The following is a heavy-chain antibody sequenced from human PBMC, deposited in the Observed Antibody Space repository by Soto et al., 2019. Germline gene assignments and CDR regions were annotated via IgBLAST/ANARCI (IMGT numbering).Heavy chain of an antibody. V-gene: IGHV1-3*01. CDR2: INAGNGNT. CDR1: GYTFPSYY. D-gene: IGHD4-17*01. J-gene: IGHJ4*02. CDR3: ASESYGGEFDY. Sequence: VSVKVSCKACGYTFPSYYMHWVRQAPGQRLEWMGWINAGNGNTKYSQKFQGRVTITRDTSASTAYMELSSLRSEDTAVYYCASESYGGEFDYWGQGTLVTVSS.